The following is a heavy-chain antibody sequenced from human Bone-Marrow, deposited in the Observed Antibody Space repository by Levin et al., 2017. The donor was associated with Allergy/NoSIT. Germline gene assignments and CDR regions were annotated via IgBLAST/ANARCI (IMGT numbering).Heavy chain of an antibody. CDR1: GFVFDNHG. V-gene: IGHV3-30*03. D-gene: IGHD3-16*02. CDR3: ARAGGNYRQDFDS. CDR2: VGYDGKSE. J-gene: IGHJ4*02. Sequence: PGGSLRLSCVGSGFVFDNHGIHWVRQAPGKGLEWVAVVGYDGKSEYYADSVKGRFAVSRDNSKSTVSLQMNSLRPEDTALYFCARAGGNYRQDFDSWGRGILVTVSS.